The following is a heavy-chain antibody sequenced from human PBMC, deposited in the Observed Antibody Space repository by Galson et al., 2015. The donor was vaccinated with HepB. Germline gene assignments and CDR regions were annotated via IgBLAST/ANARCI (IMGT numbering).Heavy chain of an antibody. V-gene: IGHV1-18*01. CDR2: ISVYNGHT. J-gene: IGHJ6*02. CDR3: ARMSERFAEGLDYYNGMDV. Sequence: SVKVSCKASGYTFINYKINWVRQAPGQGLEWMGWISVYNGHTNFAQKFQGRVTMTTDTSTSTAYMELRSLRSDDSAVFYCARMSERFAEGLDYYNGMDVWGQGTTVTVSS. CDR1: GYTFINYK.